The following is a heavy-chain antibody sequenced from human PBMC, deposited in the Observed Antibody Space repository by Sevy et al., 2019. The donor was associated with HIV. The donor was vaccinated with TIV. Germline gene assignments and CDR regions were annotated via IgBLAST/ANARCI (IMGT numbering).Heavy chain of an antibody. J-gene: IGHJ6*02. D-gene: IGHD2-2*01. Sequence: GESLKISCAASGFTFGDFWMTWVRQAPGKGLEWVANIKRDGSEKYYVPSVKGRFTIPRDNAKGSLYLQMKSLGAEDTAVYYCARDCNSNTCLWGLDVWGQGTTVTVSS. V-gene: IGHV3-7*03. CDR2: IKRDGSEK. CDR1: GFTFGDFW. CDR3: ARDCNSNTCLWGLDV.